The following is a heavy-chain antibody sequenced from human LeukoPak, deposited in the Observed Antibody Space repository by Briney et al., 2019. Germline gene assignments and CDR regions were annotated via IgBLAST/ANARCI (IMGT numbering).Heavy chain of an antibody. CDR2: IRSKPYGETA. D-gene: IGHD3-22*01. CDR3: TKFGAYYFDNSVSESFDY. V-gene: IGHV3-49*03. CDR1: GFRFGDYA. J-gene: IGHJ4*02. Sequence: GGSLRLSCSGFGFRFGDYAINWFRQTPGKGLESVGFIRSKPYGETAEYAASVRGRFTISRDDSKSIAYLQMNSLKAEDTAVYYCTKFGAYYFDNSVSESFDYWGQGTLVTVSS.